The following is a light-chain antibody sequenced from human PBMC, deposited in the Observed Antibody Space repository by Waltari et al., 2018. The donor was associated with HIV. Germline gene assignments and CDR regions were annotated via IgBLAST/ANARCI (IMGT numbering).Light chain of an antibody. J-gene: IGKJ1*01. V-gene: IGKV3-20*01. CDR2: EVS. CDR1: QTVSSAY. Sequence: EIVLTQSLGTLSLSPGERATLSCRASQTVSSAYLAWYQQKPGQAPRLLIYEVSSRASGVPDRFSGTGSGTDFTLTISRLEPEDFAVYHCQQYGASPWTFGQGTKVEIK. CDR3: QQYGASPWT.